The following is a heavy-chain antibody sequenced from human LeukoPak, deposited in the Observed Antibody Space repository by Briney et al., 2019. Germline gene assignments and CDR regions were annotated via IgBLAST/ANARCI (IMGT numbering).Heavy chain of an antibody. CDR2: ITGSDT. V-gene: IGHV3-23*01. J-gene: IGHJ4*02. Sequence: GGSLRLSCEASGFFFGNYALSWVRQSPGKVLEWVSHITGSDTYYADSVKGRFTISRDNGRSMVYLQMNSLRAEDTAVYFCARASWDTVYAYFDHWGQGTLVSVSS. CDR3: ARASWDTVYAYFDH. CDR1: GFFFGNYA. D-gene: IGHD2/OR15-2a*01.